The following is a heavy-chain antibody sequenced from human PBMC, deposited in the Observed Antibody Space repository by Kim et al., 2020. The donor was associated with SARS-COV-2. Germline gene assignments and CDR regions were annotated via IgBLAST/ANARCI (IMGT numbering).Heavy chain of an antibody. J-gene: IGHJ6*02. CDR2: IYYSGRT. D-gene: IGHD3-9*01. CDR1: GGSISSGGYY. V-gene: IGHV4-31*03. CDR3: ARVPRRFDWSFHPLPRNGMDV. Sequence: SETLSLTCTVSGGSISSGGYYWSWIRQHPGKGLEWIGYIYYSGRTYYNPSLKSRVTISVDTSKNQFSLKLSSVTAADTAVYYCARVPRRFDWSFHPLPRNGMDVWGQGTTVTVSS.